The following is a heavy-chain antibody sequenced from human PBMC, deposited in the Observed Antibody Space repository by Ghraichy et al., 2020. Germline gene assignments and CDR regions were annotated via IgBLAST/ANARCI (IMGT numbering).Heavy chain of an antibody. D-gene: IGHD5-12*01. CDR1: GYSISSGYY. Sequence: SLTCAVSGYSISSGYYWAWIRQPPGKGLEWIVTINHIGTTYYNPSLKSRITISVDTSENQFSLRLSSVTAADTAVYYCVRYSGYGYYFDYWGQGTLVTVSS. CDR2: INHIGTT. CDR3: VRYSGYGYYFDY. J-gene: IGHJ4*02. V-gene: IGHV4-38-2*01.